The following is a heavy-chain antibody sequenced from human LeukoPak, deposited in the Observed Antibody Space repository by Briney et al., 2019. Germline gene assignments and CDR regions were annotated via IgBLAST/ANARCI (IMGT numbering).Heavy chain of an antibody. D-gene: IGHD4/OR15-4a*01. J-gene: IGHJ6*03. CDR2: INSDGSTT. CDR3: ARDRRLWNMDV. Sequence: GGSLRLSCAASGLTFSSYWMHWVRQAPGKGLVWVSRINSDGSTTTYADSVKGRVTISRDNAMNTLYLQMNSLRAEDTAVYYCARDRRLWNMDVWGTGTTVTISS. V-gene: IGHV3-74*01. CDR1: GLTFSSYW.